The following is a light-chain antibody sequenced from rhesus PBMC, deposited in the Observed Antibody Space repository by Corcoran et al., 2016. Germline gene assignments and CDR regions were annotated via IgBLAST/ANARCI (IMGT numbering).Light chain of an antibody. V-gene: IGKV1-74*01. J-gene: IGKJ3*01. CDR3: QHGYGTPFT. CDR2: KGS. Sequence: DIQMTQSPSSLSASVGDRVTITCRASENVNNYFNWYQQKPGKAPKLLIDKGSTLQSGVPSRFSGSGSGTDYTFTISSLQPEDVATYYCQHGYGTPFTFGPGTKLDIK. CDR1: ENVNNY.